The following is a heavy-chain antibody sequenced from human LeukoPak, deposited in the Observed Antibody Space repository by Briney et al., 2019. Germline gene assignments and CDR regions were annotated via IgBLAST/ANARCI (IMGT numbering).Heavy chain of an antibody. D-gene: IGHD2-2*01. CDR2: ISGSDGNT. Sequence: GGSLRLSCAASGFTFSSYAMSWVRQAPGKVLEWVSIISGSDGNTHYADSVKGRFTISRDNSKNTLYLQMNSLRAEDTAVYYCSKVPSIWGQGTMVTVSS. CDR3: SKVPSI. V-gene: IGHV3-23*01. J-gene: IGHJ3*02. CDR1: GFTFSSYA.